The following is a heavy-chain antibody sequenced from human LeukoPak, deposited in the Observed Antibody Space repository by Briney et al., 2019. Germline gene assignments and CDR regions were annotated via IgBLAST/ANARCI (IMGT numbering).Heavy chain of an antibody. D-gene: IGHD5-24*01. Sequence: SETLSLTCAVYGGSFSGYYWSWIRQPPGKGLEWIGEINHSGSTNYNPSLKSRVTISVDTSKNQFSLKLSSVTAADTAVYYCARCFAGYNYDYWGQGTLVTVSS. CDR2: INHSGST. J-gene: IGHJ4*02. CDR3: ARCFAGYNYDY. CDR1: GGSFSGYY. V-gene: IGHV4-34*01.